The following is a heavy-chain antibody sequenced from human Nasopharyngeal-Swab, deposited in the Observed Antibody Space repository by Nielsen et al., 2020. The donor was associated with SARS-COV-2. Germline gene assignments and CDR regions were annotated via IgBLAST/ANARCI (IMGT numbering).Heavy chain of an antibody. Sequence: SETLSLTCTVSGGSISGNDHYWGWIRQPPGKGLEWIGSIHYSGKTYYNPALKSRVTMSVGTPKNQFSLNLNSVTAADTAVYYCATVVHYYFDYWGQGSLVIVSS. CDR2: IHYSGKT. D-gene: IGHD2-15*01. CDR1: GGSISGNDHY. V-gene: IGHV4-39*01. CDR3: ATVVHYYFDY. J-gene: IGHJ4*02.